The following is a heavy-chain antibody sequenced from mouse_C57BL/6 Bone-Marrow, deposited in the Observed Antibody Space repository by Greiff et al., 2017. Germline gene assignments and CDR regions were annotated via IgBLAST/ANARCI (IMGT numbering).Heavy chain of an antibody. V-gene: IGHV1-55*01. CDR1: GYTFTSYW. D-gene: IGHD1-1*01. Sequence: QVQLQQPGAELVKPGASVKMSCKASGYTFTSYWITWVKQRPGQGLEWIGDIYPGSGSTNYNEKFKSKATLTVDTSSSTAYMQISSLTSAGSAVYYCARAITCDAMDYWGQGNSVTVSS. CDR2: IYPGSGST. CDR3: ARAITCDAMDY. J-gene: IGHJ4*01.